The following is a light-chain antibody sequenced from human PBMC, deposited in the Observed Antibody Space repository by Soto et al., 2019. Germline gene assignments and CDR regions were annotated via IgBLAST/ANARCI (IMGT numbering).Light chain of an antibody. V-gene: IGKV3-11*01. Sequence: EIVLTQSPATLSLSPGERATLSCRTSQSVSSYLAWYQQKPGQPPRLLIYDASSRATGIPARFSGSGSGTDFTLTIRSLEPEDFAVYYCQQRGNWPLTFGGGTKVEIK. CDR1: QSVSSY. CDR2: DAS. CDR3: QQRGNWPLT. J-gene: IGKJ4*01.